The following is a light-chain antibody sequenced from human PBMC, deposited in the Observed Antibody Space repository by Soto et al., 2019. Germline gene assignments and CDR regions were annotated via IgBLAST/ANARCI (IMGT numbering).Light chain of an antibody. CDR2: GSY. Sequence: VLTQSPGTLSLSPGERATLSCRASQSVSSSYLAWYQQKPGQAPRLLVYGSYHRATGIADRFSGSGSGTDFTLTISRLEPEDFAVYYCQQYSSSYDTSLYTFGQGTKVEIK. CDR1: QSVSSSY. J-gene: IGKJ2*01. V-gene: IGKV3-20*01. CDR3: QQYSSSYDTSLYT.